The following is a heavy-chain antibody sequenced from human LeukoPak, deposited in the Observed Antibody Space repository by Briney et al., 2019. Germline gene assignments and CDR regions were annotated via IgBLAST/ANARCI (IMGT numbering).Heavy chain of an antibody. CDR3: ARHRVDYYDSSGYFSALFDY. Sequence: MASETLSLTCTVSGGSISSYYWSWIRQPPGKGLEWIGYIYYSGSTNYNPSLKSRVTISVDTSKNQFSPKLSSVTAADTAVYYCARHRVDYYDSSGYFSALFDYWGQGTLVTVSS. J-gene: IGHJ4*02. CDR1: GGSISSYY. D-gene: IGHD3-22*01. CDR2: IYYSGST. V-gene: IGHV4-59*01.